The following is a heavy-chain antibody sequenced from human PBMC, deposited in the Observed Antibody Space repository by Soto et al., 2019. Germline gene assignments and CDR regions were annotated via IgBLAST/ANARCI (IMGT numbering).Heavy chain of an antibody. D-gene: IGHD5-12*01. V-gene: IGHV4-39*01. J-gene: IGHJ4*02. CDR3: ARHRVPSVYDPIPGCFDS. CDR1: GGSLSSSSSY. CDR2: MSYSGST. Sequence: QLQLQESGPGLVKPSETLSLTCTVSGGSLSSSSSYWGWIRQPPGKGLEWIGSMSYSGSTYHNPSLKSRVTLSVVTSQSRFSLKLTSVTAADTAVYYCARHRVPSVYDPIPGCFDSWGQGTLVTASS.